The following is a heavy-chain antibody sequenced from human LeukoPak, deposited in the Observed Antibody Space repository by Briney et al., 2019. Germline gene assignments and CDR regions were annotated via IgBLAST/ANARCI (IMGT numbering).Heavy chain of an antibody. Sequence: GASVKVSCKASGYTFSRYGISWVRQAPGQGLERMGWINPSSGGTNYAQKFQGRVTMTRDTSISTAYMELSRLRSDDTAVYYCARNRVVRGVINWFDPWGQGTLVTVSS. J-gene: IGHJ5*02. D-gene: IGHD3-10*01. CDR2: INPSSGGT. CDR1: GYTFSRYG. CDR3: ARNRVVRGVINWFDP. V-gene: IGHV1-2*02.